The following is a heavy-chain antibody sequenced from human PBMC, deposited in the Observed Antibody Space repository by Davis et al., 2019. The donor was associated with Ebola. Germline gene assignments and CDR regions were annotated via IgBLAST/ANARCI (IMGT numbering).Heavy chain of an antibody. CDR1: GYSFTSYW. Sequence: GESLKISCKGSGYSFTSYWVGWVRQMPGKGLEWMGIIYPGDSDTRYSPSFQGQVTISADKSISTAYLQWSSLKASDTAMYYCARGTRRYYYGMDVWGQGTTVTVSS. V-gene: IGHV5-51*01. CDR2: IYPGDSDT. CDR3: ARGTRRYYYGMDV. J-gene: IGHJ6*02.